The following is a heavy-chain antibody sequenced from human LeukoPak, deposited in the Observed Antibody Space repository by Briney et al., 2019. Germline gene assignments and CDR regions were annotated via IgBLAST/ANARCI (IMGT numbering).Heavy chain of an antibody. CDR2: IHYSGST. V-gene: IGHV4-59*01. D-gene: IGHD1-26*01. CDR1: GGSISSYY. J-gene: IGHJ4*02. Sequence: PSETLSLTCTVSGGSISSYYWSWIRQPPGKGLEWIGYIHYSGSTNYNPSLKRRVTISVATSKNPFSLKLSSVTAADAAVYYCARWARGSLDYWGQGTLVTVSS. CDR3: ARWARGSLDY.